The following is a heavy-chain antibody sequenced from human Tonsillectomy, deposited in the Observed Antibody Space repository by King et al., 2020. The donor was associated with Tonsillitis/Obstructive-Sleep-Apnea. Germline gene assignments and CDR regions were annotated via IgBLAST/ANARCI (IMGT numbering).Heavy chain of an antibody. J-gene: IGHJ6*02. CDR2: IFYSGST. CDR3: ARHGKPGQLVGYGMDV. Sequence: SWIRQPPGKGLEWIGYIFYSGSTNYNRSLKSRVTISVDTSKNQFSLKLSSVTAADTAVYYCARHGKPGQLVGYGMDVWVQGTTVTVSS. V-gene: IGHV4-59*08. D-gene: IGHD6-13*01.